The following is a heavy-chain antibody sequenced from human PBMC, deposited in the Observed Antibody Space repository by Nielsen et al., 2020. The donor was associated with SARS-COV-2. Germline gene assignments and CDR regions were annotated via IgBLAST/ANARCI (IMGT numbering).Heavy chain of an antibody. Sequence: ASVKVSCKASGYTFTGYYMHWVRQAPGQGLEWMGRINPNSGGPNYAQKFQGRVTMTRDTSTSTVYMELSSLRSEDTAVYYCARDSIFTPAVTTVYWYFDLWGRGTLVTVSS. CDR3: ARDSIFTPAVTTVYWYFDL. D-gene: IGHD4-17*01. V-gene: IGHV1-2*06. CDR2: INPNSGGP. J-gene: IGHJ2*01. CDR1: GYTFTGYY.